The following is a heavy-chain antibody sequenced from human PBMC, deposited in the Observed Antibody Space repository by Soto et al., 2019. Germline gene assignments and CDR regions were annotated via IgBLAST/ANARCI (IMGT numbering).Heavy chain of an antibody. Sequence: GGSLRLSCAASGFTFSSYSMNWVRQAPGKGLEWVSSISSSSSYIYYADSVKGRFTISRDNAKNSLYLQMNSLRAEDTAVYYCPRDIAEMATITGYYYGMDVWGQETTCTISS. CDR3: PRDIAEMATITGYYYGMDV. CDR1: GFTFSSYS. CDR2: ISSSSSYI. D-gene: IGHD5-12*01. J-gene: IGHJ6*02. V-gene: IGHV3-21*01.